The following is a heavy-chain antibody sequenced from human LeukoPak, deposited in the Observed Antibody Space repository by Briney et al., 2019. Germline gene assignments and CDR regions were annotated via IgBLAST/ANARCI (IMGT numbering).Heavy chain of an antibody. J-gene: IGHJ4*02. D-gene: IGHD6-6*01. Sequence: GGSLRLSCAASGFTFSSYSMNWVRQAPGKGLEWVSSISSSSSYIYYADSVKGRFTISRDNAKNSLYLQMNSLRAEDTAVYYCARDNTSVAARAPIDYWGQGTLVTVSS. CDR3: ARDNTSVAARAPIDY. V-gene: IGHV3-21*01. CDR1: GFTFSSYS. CDR2: ISSSSSYI.